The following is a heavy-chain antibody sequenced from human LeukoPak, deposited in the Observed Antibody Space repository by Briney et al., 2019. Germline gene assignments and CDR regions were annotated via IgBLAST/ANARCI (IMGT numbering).Heavy chain of an antibody. CDR1: GYTFTSYG. Sequence: ASVKVSCKASGYTFTSYGIRWVRQAPGQGLEWMGWISAYNGNTNYAQKLQGRVTMTTDTSTSTAYMELRSLRSDDTAVYYCARAPGSAGWSYFDYWGQGTLVTVSS. V-gene: IGHV1-18*01. D-gene: IGHD3-10*01. CDR3: ARAPGSAGWSYFDY. J-gene: IGHJ4*02. CDR2: ISAYNGNT.